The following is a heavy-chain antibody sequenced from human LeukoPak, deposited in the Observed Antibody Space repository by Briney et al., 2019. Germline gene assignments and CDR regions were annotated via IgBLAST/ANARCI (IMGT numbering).Heavy chain of an antibody. J-gene: IGHJ4*02. V-gene: IGHV1-69*05. CDR1: GGTFSSYA. CDR3: AGAQPGFYDFWSGYLDY. Sequence: TSVKVSCKASGGTFSSYAISWVRQAPGQGLEWMGGIIPIFGTANYAQKFQGRVTITTDESTSTAYMELSSLRSEDTAVYYCAGAQPGFYDFWSGYLDYWGQGTLVTVSS. CDR2: IIPIFGTA. D-gene: IGHD3-3*01.